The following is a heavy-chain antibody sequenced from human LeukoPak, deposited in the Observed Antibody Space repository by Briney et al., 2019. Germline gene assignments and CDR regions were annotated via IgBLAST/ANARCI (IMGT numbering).Heavy chain of an antibody. D-gene: IGHD6-13*01. CDR2: INPNSGGT. J-gene: IGHJ4*02. Sequence: ASVKVSCKASGYTFTGYYMHWVRQAPGQGLEWMGWINPNSGGTNYAQKFQGRVTMTRDTSISTAYMELSRLRSDDTAVYYCARDGSSSWYGEGYFDYWGQGTLVTVSS. CDR1: GYTFTGYY. V-gene: IGHV1-2*02. CDR3: ARDGSSSWYGEGYFDY.